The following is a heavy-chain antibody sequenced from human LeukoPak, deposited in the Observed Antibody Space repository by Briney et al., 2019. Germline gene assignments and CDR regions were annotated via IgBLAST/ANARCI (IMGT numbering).Heavy chain of an antibody. CDR3: ASSGSYRSDN. V-gene: IGHV4-38-2*02. Sequence: SETLSLTCTVSGYSISSGYYWGWIRQPPGKGLEWIGSIYYSGSTYYNPSLKSRVTISVDTSKNQFSLKLSSVTAADTAVYYCASSGSYRSDNWGQGTLVTVSS. D-gene: IGHD1-26*01. J-gene: IGHJ4*02. CDR2: IYYSGST. CDR1: GYSISSGYY.